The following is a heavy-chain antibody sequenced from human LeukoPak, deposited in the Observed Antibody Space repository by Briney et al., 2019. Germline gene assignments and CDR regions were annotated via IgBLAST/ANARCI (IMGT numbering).Heavy chain of an antibody. Sequence: ASVKVSCTASGYTFTAYYMHWVRQAPRHGLEWMGRFDPYNGGTTYAQKFQGRVTITRDTSVSTDYMELSNLGSDDTAIYYCAGGGGSYGDVWGQVTMVAVSS. CDR1: GYTFTAYY. D-gene: IGHD1-26*01. V-gene: IGHV1-2*06. CDR3: AGGGGSYGDV. CDR2: FDPYNGGT. J-gene: IGHJ3*01.